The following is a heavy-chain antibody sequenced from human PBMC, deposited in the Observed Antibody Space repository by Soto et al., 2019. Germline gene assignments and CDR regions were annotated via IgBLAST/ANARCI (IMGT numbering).Heavy chain of an antibody. V-gene: IGHV4-31*11. CDR3: ARGGYSSGWSPGGPVPTYYYGMDV. J-gene: IGHJ6*02. CDR2: IYYSGST. Sequence: SETLSLTCAVSGGSISSGGYSWSWIRQHPGKGLEGIGNIYYSGSTYYNPSLKSRVTISVDTSKNQFSLKLSSVTAADTAVYYCARGGYSSGWSPGGPVPTYYYGMDVWGQGTTVTVSS. D-gene: IGHD6-19*01. CDR1: GGSISSGGYS.